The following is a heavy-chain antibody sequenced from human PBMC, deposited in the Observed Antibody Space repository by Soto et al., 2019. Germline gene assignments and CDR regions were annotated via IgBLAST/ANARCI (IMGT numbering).Heavy chain of an antibody. CDR3: ARGGTCSGGSCYGAWFDP. Sequence: QVQLVQSGAEVKKPGASVKVSCKASGYTFTSYDINWVRQATGQGLEWMGWMNPNSGNTGYAQKFQGRVTMTRNTSISTAYMEPSSLRSEDTAVYYCARGGTCSGGSCYGAWFDPWGQGTLVTVSS. CDR2: MNPNSGNT. V-gene: IGHV1-8*01. J-gene: IGHJ5*02. D-gene: IGHD2-15*01. CDR1: GYTFTSYD.